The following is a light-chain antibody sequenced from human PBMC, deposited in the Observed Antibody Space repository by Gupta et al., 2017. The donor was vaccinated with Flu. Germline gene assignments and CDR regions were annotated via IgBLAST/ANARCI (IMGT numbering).Light chain of an antibody. V-gene: IGKV1-5*03. Sequence: VGDRVTLTCRASQSVSIWLAWYQQKPGKAPKVLIYMSSRLESGVPPRFSGSGSGTEFTLTISSLQPDDFATYYCQQYSGSSRTFGPGTKVEV. CDR3: QQYSGSSRT. CDR2: MSS. J-gene: IGKJ1*01. CDR1: QSVSIW.